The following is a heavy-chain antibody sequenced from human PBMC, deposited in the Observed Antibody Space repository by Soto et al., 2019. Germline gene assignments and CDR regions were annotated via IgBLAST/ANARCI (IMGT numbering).Heavy chain of an antibody. CDR2: IWYDGSNK. V-gene: IGHV3-33*08. CDR3: AREKRYSSSWYKGKGTDY. Sequence: PGWSLRLSCAASGFTFSDSVMHWVRQAPGKGLEWVAVIWYDGSNKYYADSVKGRFTISRDNSKNTLYLQMNSLRAEDTAVYYCAREKRYSSSWYKGKGTDYWGQGTLVTVSS. D-gene: IGHD6-13*01. CDR1: GFTFSDSV. J-gene: IGHJ4*02.